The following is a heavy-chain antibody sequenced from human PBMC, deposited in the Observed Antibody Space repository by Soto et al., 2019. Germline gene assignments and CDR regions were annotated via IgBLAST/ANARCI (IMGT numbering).Heavy chain of an antibody. J-gene: IGHJ3*02. CDR2: FDPEDGET. D-gene: IGHD3-10*01. CDR1: GYTLTELS. Sequence: QVQLVQSGAEVKKPGASVKVSCKVSGYTLTELSMHWVRQAPGKGLEWMGGFDPEDGETIYAQKFQGRVTMTEDTSTDTAYMELSSLRSEDTAVYYCATDFVIRSRGGSGRVGAFDIWGQGTMVTVSS. V-gene: IGHV1-24*01. CDR3: ATDFVIRSRGGSGRVGAFDI.